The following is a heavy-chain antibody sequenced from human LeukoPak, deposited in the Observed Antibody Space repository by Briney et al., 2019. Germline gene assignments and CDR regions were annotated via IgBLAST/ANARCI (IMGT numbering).Heavy chain of an antibody. CDR3: ARDIAVSGNYFDY. Sequence: GGSLRLSCAASGFTFSNYWMHWVRQAPGKGLVWVSRISSDMSSTNYADSVKGRFTISRDNAKNTLYLQMNSLRAEDTAVYYCARDIAVSGNYFDYWGQGTLVTVSS. CDR1: GFTFSNYW. CDR2: ISSDMSST. J-gene: IGHJ4*02. D-gene: IGHD6-19*01. V-gene: IGHV3-74*01.